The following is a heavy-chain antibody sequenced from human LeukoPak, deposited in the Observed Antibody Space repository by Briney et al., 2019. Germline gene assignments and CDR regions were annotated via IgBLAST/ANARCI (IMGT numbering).Heavy chain of an antibody. Sequence: ASVKVSCKASGGTFSSYAISWVRQAPGQGLEWMGGIIPIFGTANYAQKFQGRVTITTDESTSTAYMELSSLRSEDTAVYYCARDRTPLTTVTRAFDIWGQGTMVTVSS. V-gene: IGHV1-69*05. CDR1: GGTFSSYA. CDR2: IIPIFGTA. CDR3: ARDRTPLTTVTRAFDI. J-gene: IGHJ3*02. D-gene: IGHD4-11*01.